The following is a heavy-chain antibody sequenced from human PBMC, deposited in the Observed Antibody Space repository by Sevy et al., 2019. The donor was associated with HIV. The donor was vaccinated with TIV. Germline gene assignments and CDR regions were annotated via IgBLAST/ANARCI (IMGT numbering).Heavy chain of an antibody. D-gene: IGHD7-27*01. Sequence: GGSLRLSCAASGFTFSSYTMNWVRQAPGKGLEWVSSISSISSYIYYADSVKGRFTISRDNAKNSLYLQMNSLRAEDTALYYCARDGDEEYFQNWGKGTLVTVSS. CDR1: GFTFSSYT. CDR3: ARDGDEEYFQN. V-gene: IGHV3-21*01. J-gene: IGHJ1*01. CDR2: ISSISSYI.